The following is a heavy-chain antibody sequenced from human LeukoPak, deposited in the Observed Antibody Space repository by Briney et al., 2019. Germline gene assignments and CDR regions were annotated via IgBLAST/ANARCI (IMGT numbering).Heavy chain of an antibody. Sequence: GGSLRLSCAASGFTFSSYVMNWLRQAPGEGLEWVSTISGSDDRTFHADSVKGRFTISRDNSKNTVYLQMNSLRAGDTAVYYRAEVRRSDFDMNFDSWGQGTLVTVSS. V-gene: IGHV3-23*01. CDR3: AEVRRSDFDMNFDS. CDR2: ISGSDDRT. D-gene: IGHD5-12*01. J-gene: IGHJ4*02. CDR1: GFTFSSYV.